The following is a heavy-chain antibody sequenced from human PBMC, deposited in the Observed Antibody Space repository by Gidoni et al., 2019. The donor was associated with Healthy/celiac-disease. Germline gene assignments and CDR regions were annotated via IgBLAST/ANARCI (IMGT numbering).Heavy chain of an antibody. V-gene: IGHV4-61*02. CDR1: GGSISSGSYY. CDR3: ARVPLGWYWAFDI. D-gene: IGHD6-19*01. CDR2: IYTSGST. J-gene: IGHJ3*02. Sequence: QVQLQESGPGLVKPSQTLSLTCTVAGGSISSGSYYWSWIRQPAGKGLEWIGRIYTSGSTNYNPSLKSRVTISVDTSKNQFSLKLSSVTAADTAVYYCARVPLGWYWAFDIWGQGTMVTVSS.